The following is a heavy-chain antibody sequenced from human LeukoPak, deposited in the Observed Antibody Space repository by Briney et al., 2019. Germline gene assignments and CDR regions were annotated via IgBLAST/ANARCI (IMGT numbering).Heavy chain of an antibody. CDR2: IYTSGST. V-gene: IGHV4-4*07. CDR3: ARGRPYSASYYDSDY. D-gene: IGHD1-26*01. J-gene: IGHJ4*02. Sequence: PSETLSLTCTVSGGSISSYYWSWIRQPAGKGLEWIGRIYTSGSTNYNPSLKSRVTMSVDTSKNQFSLKLSSVTAADTAVYYCARGRPYSASYYDSDYWGQGTLVTVSS. CDR1: GGSISSYY.